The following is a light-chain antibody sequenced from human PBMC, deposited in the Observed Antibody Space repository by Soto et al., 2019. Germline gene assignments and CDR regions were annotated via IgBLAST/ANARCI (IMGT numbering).Light chain of an antibody. J-gene: IGLJ1*01. CDR2: DNN. CDR1: SSNIGADYD. CDR3: QSYDSRLSGFV. Sequence: QSVLTQPPSVSGAPGRRVTISCTGSSSNIGADYDVHWYQHLPGTAPKLLIYDNNNRPSGVPDRFSGSKSGTSASLAITGLQAEDEADYYCQSYDSRLSGFVFGTGTKLTVL. V-gene: IGLV1-40*01.